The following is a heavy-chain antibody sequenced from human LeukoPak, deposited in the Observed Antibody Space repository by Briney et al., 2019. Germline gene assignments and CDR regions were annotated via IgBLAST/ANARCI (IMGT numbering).Heavy chain of an antibody. Sequence: GGSLRLSCAASGFTVSSNYMSWVRQAPGKGLEWVSYISTGSSTIYYADSVKGRFTVSRDNAKNSLYLQMNSLRDEDTAVYYCARRGTMTTELDYWGQGTLVTVSS. CDR2: ISTGSSTI. CDR3: ARRGTMTTELDY. J-gene: IGHJ4*02. CDR1: GFTVSSNY. V-gene: IGHV3-48*02. D-gene: IGHD4-17*01.